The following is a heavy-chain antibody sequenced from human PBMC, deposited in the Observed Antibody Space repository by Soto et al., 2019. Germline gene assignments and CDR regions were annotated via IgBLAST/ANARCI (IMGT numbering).Heavy chain of an antibody. Sequence: EVQLVESGGGLVKPGGSLRLSCSASGFTFKNAWFNWVRQAPGQGLEWVGRVRSKADGGTIEYATPVKARFSISRDYSKDMLYLKMKSRKTEDTVFYYWTTGYIGGAVASTDFDYWCRGTLVTVSS. J-gene: IGHJ4*02. V-gene: IGHV3-15*07. CDR1: GFTFKNAW. CDR2: VRSKADGGTI. CDR3: TTGYIGGAVASTDFDY. D-gene: IGHD2-15*01.